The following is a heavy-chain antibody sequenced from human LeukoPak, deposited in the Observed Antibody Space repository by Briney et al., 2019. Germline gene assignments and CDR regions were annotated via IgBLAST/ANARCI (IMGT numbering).Heavy chain of an antibody. Sequence: TSETLSLTCTVSGGSISSYYWSWIRQPPGKGLEWIGYIYYSGSTNYNPSPKSRVTISVDTSNNQFSLKLSFVTAADTAVYYCARGMDSSGWYDYFQHWGQGTLVTVSS. V-gene: IGHV4-59*12. CDR3: ARGMDSSGWYDYFQH. CDR1: GGSISSYY. CDR2: IYYSGST. J-gene: IGHJ1*01. D-gene: IGHD6-19*01.